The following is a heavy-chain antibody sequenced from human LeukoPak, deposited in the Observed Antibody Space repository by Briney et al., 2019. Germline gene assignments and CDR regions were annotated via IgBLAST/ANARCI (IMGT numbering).Heavy chain of an antibody. CDR2: ISYDGSSK. Sequence: GRSLRLSCAASGFTFSSYVMHWVRQAPGKGLEWVAVISYDGSSKYYADSLKGRFTISRDNSKNTLYLQTNSLRAEDTAVYYCARSPDGETFDYWGQGILVTVSS. CDR3: ARSPDGETFDY. V-gene: IGHV3-30-3*01. J-gene: IGHJ4*02. D-gene: IGHD4-17*01. CDR1: GFTFSSYV.